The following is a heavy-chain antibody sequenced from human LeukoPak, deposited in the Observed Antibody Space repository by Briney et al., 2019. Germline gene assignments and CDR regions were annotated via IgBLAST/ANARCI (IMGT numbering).Heavy chain of an antibody. CDR1: GFTFSSYA. D-gene: IGHD3-22*01. V-gene: IGHV3-21*01. J-gene: IGHJ4*02. CDR2: ISSSSSYI. Sequence: GGSLRLSCAASGFTFSSYAMSWVRQAPGKGLEWVSSISSSSSYIYYADSVKGRFTISRDNAKNSLYLQMNSLRAEDTAVYYCASLTSSPHYYDSSGYPPPDDWGQGTLVTVSS. CDR3: ASLTSSPHYYDSSGYPPPDD.